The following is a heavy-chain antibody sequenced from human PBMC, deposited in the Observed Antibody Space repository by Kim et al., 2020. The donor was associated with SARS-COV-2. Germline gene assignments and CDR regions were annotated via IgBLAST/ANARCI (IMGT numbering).Heavy chain of an antibody. Sequence: TTPNPPLKSRVTISVDTSKNQFSLKLSSVTAADTAVYYCASNSNLSHFDYWGQGTLVTVSS. V-gene: IGHV4-59*01. J-gene: IGHJ4*02. CDR3: ASNSNLSHFDY. CDR2: T. D-gene: IGHD3-22*01.